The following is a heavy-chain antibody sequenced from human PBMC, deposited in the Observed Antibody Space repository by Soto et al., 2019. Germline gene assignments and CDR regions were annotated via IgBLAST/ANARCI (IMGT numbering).Heavy chain of an antibody. CDR2: INAGNGNT. Sequence: QVQLVQSGAEEKKPGASVKVSCKAYGYTFTSYAMHWVRQAPGQRLEWMGWINAGNGNTKYSQKFQGRVTITRDTSVSTAYMELSSLRSEDTAVYYCARGITLPTPLDYWGQGTLVTVSS. D-gene: IGHD1-20*01. V-gene: IGHV1-3*05. CDR1: GYTFTSYA. CDR3: ARGITLPTPLDY. J-gene: IGHJ4*02.